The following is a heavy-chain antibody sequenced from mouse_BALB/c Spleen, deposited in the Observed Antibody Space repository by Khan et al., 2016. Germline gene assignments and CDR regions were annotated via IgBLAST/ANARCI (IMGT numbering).Heavy chain of an antibody. CDR3: ARKGDYYGSSWYFDV. CDR1: GYTFTSYV. V-gene: IGHV1S136*01. J-gene: IGHJ1*01. Sequence: VQLKQSGPELVKPGASVKMSCKASGYTFTSYVMHWVKQKPGQGLEWIGYINPYNDGTKYNEKFKGKATLTSAKSSSTAYMELSSMTSADSAVYYCARKGDYYGSSWYFDVWGAGTTVTVSS. CDR2: INPYNDGT. D-gene: IGHD1-1*01.